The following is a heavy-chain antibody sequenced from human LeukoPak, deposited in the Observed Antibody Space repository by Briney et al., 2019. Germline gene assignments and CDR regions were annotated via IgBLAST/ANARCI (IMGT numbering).Heavy chain of an antibody. CDR2: ISHHVNVK. J-gene: IGHJ4*02. Sequence: GGSLRLSCAASGFDFQNHVIHWVRQVPGKGLEWVAVISHHVNVKFYADSVKGRLTISRDNSAKTVYLQMNSLRPDDAAVYYCVREGYYESGSSPTFYFDFWGQGTVVTVSS. CDR1: GFDFQNHV. CDR3: VREGYYESGSSPTFYFDF. V-gene: IGHV3-30-3*01. D-gene: IGHD3-10*01.